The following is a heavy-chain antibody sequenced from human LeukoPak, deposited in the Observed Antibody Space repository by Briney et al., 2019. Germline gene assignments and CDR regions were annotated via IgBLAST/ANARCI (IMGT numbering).Heavy chain of an antibody. V-gene: IGHV4-39*01. CDR1: GGSISSSSYY. J-gene: IGHJ3*02. D-gene: IGHD1-26*01. CDR2: IYYSGST. CDR3: ARRGSYCVGDAFDI. Sequence: SETLSLTCTVSGGSISSSSYYWGWIRQPPGKGLEWIGSIYYSGSTYYNPSLKSRVTISVDTSKNQFSLKLSSVTAADTAVYYCARRGSYCVGDAFDIWGQGTMVTVSS.